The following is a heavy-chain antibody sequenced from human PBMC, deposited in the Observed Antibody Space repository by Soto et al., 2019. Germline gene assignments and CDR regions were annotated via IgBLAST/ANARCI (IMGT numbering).Heavy chain of an antibody. D-gene: IGHD6-19*01. CDR3: ARGRSDSSGWYEAGFDY. V-gene: IGHV3-74*01. CDR1: GFTFSSYW. J-gene: IGHJ4*02. CDR2: INSDGSST. Sequence: SLRLSCAASGFTFSSYWMHWVRQAPGKGLVWVSRINSDGSSTSYADSVKGRFTISRDNAKNTLYLQMNSLRAEDTAVYYCARGRSDSSGWYEAGFDYWGQGTLVTVSS.